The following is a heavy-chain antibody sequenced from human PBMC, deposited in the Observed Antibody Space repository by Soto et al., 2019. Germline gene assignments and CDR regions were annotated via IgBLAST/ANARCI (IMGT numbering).Heavy chain of an antibody. CDR1: GGSISSYY. CDR2: IYYSGST. J-gene: IGHJ5*02. D-gene: IGHD6-19*01. V-gene: IGHV4-59*01. Sequence: PSETLSLTCTVSGGSISSYYWSWIRQPPGKGLEWIGYIYYSGSTNYNPSLKSRVTISVDTSKNQFSLKLSSVTAADTAVYYCASLYSSGWYGHWFDPWGQGTLVTVSS. CDR3: ASLYSSGWYGHWFDP.